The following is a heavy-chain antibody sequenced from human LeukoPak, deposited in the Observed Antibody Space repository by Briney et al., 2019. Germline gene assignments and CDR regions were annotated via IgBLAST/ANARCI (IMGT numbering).Heavy chain of an antibody. CDR1: GFTFSSYA. CDR2: ISGIGGST. J-gene: IGHJ5*02. CDR3: AKEIVFLFGDP. Sequence: GGSLRLSCAASGFTFSSYAMSWVRQAPGKGLEWVSVISGIGGSTYYTDSVKGRFTISRDNSKNTLYLQMNSLRAEDTAVYYCAKEIVFLFGDPWGQGALVTVSS. V-gene: IGHV3-23*01. D-gene: IGHD2/OR15-2a*01.